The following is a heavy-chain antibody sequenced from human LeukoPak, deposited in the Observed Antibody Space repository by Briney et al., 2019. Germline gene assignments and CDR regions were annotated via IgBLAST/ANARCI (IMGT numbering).Heavy chain of an antibody. D-gene: IGHD4-17*01. J-gene: IGHJ4*02. CDR3: ARRGTVTNPLDY. Sequence: GGSLRLSCAASGFTFSSYAMSWVRQAPGKGLECISGFSGSGGSTYYADSVKGRFTISRDNSKNTLYLQMNSLRAEDTAVYYCARRGTVTNPLDYWGQGTLVTVSS. CDR1: GFTFSSYA. V-gene: IGHV3-23*01. CDR2: FSGSGGST.